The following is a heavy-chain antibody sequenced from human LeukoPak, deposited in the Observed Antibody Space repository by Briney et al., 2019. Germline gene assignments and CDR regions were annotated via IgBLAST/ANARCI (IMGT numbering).Heavy chain of an antibody. CDR1: GYTFTGYY. V-gene: IGHV1-2*02. CDR2: INPNSGGT. Sequence: GASVKVPCKASGYTFTGYYMHWVRQAPGQGLEWMGWINPNSGGTNYAQKFQGRVTMTRDTSISTAYMELSRLRSDDTAVYYCARLPGVSRATTRNWFDPWGQGTLVTVSS. CDR3: ARLPGVSRATTRNWFDP. D-gene: IGHD1-26*01. J-gene: IGHJ5*02.